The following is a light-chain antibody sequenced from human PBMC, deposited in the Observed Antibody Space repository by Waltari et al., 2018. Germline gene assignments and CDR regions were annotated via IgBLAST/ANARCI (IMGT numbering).Light chain of an antibody. CDR3: QQYDSLPPYT. J-gene: IGKJ2*01. V-gene: IGKV1-33*01. Sequence: DIQMTQSPSSLSASVGDRVTITCQASQYISNYLNWYQQKPGKAPKLLIYDAFNLKTGVPSRFSGSGSGTDFTLTISSLQPEDIATYYCQQYDSLPPYTFGQGTKVEIK. CDR1: QYISNY. CDR2: DAF.